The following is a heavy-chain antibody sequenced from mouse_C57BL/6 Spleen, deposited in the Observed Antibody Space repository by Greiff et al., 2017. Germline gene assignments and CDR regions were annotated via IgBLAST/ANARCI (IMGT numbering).Heavy chain of an antibody. Sequence: VQLQQSGPELVKPGASVKIPCKASGYTFTDYNMDWVKQSHGKSLEWIGDINPNNGGTIYNQKFKGKATLTVDKSSSTAYMELRSLTSEDTAVYYCARRDYYGSSYVGWFAYGGQGTLVTVSA. CDR1: GYTFTDYN. V-gene: IGHV1-18*01. J-gene: IGHJ3*01. CDR2: INPNNGGT. CDR3: ARRDYYGSSYVGWFAY. D-gene: IGHD1-1*01.